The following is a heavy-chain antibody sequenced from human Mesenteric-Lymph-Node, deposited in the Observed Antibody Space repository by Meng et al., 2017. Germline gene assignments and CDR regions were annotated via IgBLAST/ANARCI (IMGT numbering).Heavy chain of an antibody. CDR3: ARIRVERATGTAFDI. V-gene: IGHV3-21*06. CDR1: GFNFSSYS. CDR2: ISSSSTYI. D-gene: IGHD5-24*01. Sequence: GESLKISCAASGFNFSSYSVNWVRQAPGKGLEWLSSISSSSTYIYYADSVRGRFTISRDNAKNSLLLQMNSLRAEDTAIYYCARIRVERATGTAFDIWGQGTMVTFSS. J-gene: IGHJ3*02.